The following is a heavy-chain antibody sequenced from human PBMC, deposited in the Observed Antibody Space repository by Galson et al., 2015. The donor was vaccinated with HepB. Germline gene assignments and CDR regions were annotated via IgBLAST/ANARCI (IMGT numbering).Heavy chain of an antibody. V-gene: IGHV1-46*01. Sequence: SVKVSCKASGYTFTSYYMHWVRQAPGQGLEWMGITNPSGGSTSYAQKFQGRVTMTRDTSTSTVYMELSSLRSEDTAVYYCARDGVGSSSSLYYFDYWGQGTLVTVSS. CDR3: ARDGVGSSSSLYYFDY. J-gene: IGHJ4*02. D-gene: IGHD6-6*01. CDR1: GYTFTSYY. CDR2: TNPSGGST.